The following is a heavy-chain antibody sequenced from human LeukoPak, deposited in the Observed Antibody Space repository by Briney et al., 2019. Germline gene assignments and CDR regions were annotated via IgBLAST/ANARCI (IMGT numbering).Heavy chain of an antibody. V-gene: IGHV4-34*01. CDR2: INHSGST. D-gene: IGHD6-13*01. J-gene: IGHJ4*02. CDR3: ARGRPGYSSSWDFDY. Sequence: PSETLSLTCAVYGGSFSGYYWSWIRQPPGKGLEWIGEINHSGSTNYNPSLKSRVTLSVDTSKNQFSLKLSSVTAADTAVYYCARGRPGYSSSWDFDYWGQGTLVTVSS. CDR1: GGSFSGYY.